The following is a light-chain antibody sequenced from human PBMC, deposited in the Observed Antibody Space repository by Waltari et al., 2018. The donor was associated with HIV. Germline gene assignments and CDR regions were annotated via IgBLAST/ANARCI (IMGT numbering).Light chain of an antibody. CDR2: KVS. J-gene: IGKJ2*01. Sequence: VVMTQSPLSLPVTLGPPASISCRSSQSLVYRNGNTSLNWFQQRPGQSPRRLIYKVSNRDSGVPDRFSGSGSGSDFTLKISRVEAEDVGVYYCMQGTHWPYTFGQGTKLKIK. V-gene: IGKV2-30*01. CDR3: MQGTHWPYT. CDR1: QSLVYRNGNTS.